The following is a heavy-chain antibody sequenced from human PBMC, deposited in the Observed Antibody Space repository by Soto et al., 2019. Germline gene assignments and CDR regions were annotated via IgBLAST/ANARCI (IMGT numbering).Heavy chain of an antibody. Sequence: SETLALTWTVSGGSISSYYWSWIRQPPGKGLEWIGYIYYSGSTNYNPSLKSRVTISVDTSKNQFSLKLSSVTAADTAVYYCARAGTIFGVVITGGMDVWGQGTTVTVSS. J-gene: IGHJ6*02. V-gene: IGHV4-59*01. CDR2: IYYSGST. CDR3: ARAGTIFGVVITGGMDV. D-gene: IGHD3-3*01. CDR1: GGSISSYY.